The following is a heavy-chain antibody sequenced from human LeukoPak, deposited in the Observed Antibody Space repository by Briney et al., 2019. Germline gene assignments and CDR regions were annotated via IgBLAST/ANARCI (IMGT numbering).Heavy chain of an antibody. CDR1: GGSISSGGYS. Sequence: SQTLSLTCAVSGGSISSGGYSWSWIRQPPGKGLEWIGYIYYSGSTYYNPSLKSRVTISVDTSKNQFSLKLSSVTAADTAVYYCARVPSYYYGSGSPIWGQGTLVTVSS. D-gene: IGHD3-10*01. J-gene: IGHJ4*02. CDR2: IYYSGST. CDR3: ARVPSYYYGSGSPI. V-gene: IGHV4-30-4*07.